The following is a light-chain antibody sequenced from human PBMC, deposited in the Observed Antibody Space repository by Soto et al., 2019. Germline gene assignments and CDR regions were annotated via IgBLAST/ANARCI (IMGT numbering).Light chain of an antibody. CDR2: GVS. V-gene: IGKV1-39*01. J-gene: IGKJ1*01. CDR3: QQSSSTPRT. CDR1: QSINIY. Sequence: DIQMTQSPSSLSASVGDRVTITCRASQSINIYLNWYQQKPGEATTLLMYGVSTLQSGVPSRFSGSGSGTEFTLTISSLQPEDSATYSCQQSSSTPRTFGQGTKVDIK.